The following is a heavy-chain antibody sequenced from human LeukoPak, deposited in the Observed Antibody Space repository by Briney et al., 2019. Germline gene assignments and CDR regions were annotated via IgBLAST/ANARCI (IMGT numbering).Heavy chain of an antibody. CDR2: INHSGST. J-gene: IGHJ4*02. CDR1: GGSFSGYY. Sequence: SETLSLTCAVYGGSFSGYYWSWIRQPPGKGLEWIGEINHSGSTNYNPSLKSRVTISVDTSKNQFSLKLSSVTAADTAVYYCAREWVSLDYWGQGTLVTVSS. CDR3: AREWVSLDY. V-gene: IGHV4-34*01. D-gene: IGHD1-26*01.